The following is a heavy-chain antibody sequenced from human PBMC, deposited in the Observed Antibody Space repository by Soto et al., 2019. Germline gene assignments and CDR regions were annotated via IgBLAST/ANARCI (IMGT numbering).Heavy chain of an antibody. CDR3: ARSSSLVYGSGSYRYYYYGMDV. J-gene: IGHJ6*02. Sequence: PSETLSLTCTVSGGSISSGGYYWSWIRQHPGKGLEWIGYIYYSGSTYYNPSLKSRVTISVDTSKNQISLKLSSVTAANTTVNYCARSSSLVYGSGSYRYYYYGMDVWGQGTTVTVSS. CDR2: IYYSGST. CDR1: GGSISSGGYY. D-gene: IGHD3-10*01. V-gene: IGHV4-61*08.